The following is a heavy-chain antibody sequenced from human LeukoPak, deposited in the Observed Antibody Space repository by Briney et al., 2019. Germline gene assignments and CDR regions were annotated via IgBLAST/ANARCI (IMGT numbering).Heavy chain of an antibody. Sequence: SQTLSLTCTVSGGSISSGGYYWSWIRQHPGTGLEWIGYIYYSGSTYYNPSLKSRVTISVDTSKNQFSLKLSSVTAADTAVYYCAREYSGYYFDYWGQGTLVTVSS. V-gene: IGHV4-31*03. CDR2: IYYSGST. CDR1: GGSISSGGYY. CDR3: AREYSGYYFDY. J-gene: IGHJ4*02. D-gene: IGHD6-13*01.